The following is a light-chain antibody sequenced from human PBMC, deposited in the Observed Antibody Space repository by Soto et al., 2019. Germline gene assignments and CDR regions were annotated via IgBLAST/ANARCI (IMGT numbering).Light chain of an antibody. V-gene: IGKV3-20*01. J-gene: IGKJ1*01. CDR1: QSVTSSY. CDR3: HQYGTSPRT. CDR2: GSS. Sequence: EIVLTQSPGTLSLSPGERATLSCRASQSVTSSYLAWYQKKPGHPPRLLIYGSSSRAAGIPDRFSGGGSGTDFTLTISRLEPEDFAVYYCHQYGTSPRTFGQGTKVEIK.